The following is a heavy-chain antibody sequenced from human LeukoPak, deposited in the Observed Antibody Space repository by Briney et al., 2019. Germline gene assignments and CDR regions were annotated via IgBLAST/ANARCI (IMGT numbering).Heavy chain of an antibody. D-gene: IGHD3-22*01. CDR2: INPNSGGT. Sequence: APVKVSCKASGYTFTGYYMHWVRQAPGQGLEWMGWINPNSGGTNYAQKFQGRVTMTRDTSISTAYMELSRLRSDDTAVYYCARGGWYDSSGYYHLSYYYYMDVWGKGTTVTISS. V-gene: IGHV1-2*02. CDR1: GYTFTGYY. J-gene: IGHJ6*03. CDR3: ARGGWYDSSGYYHLSYYYYMDV.